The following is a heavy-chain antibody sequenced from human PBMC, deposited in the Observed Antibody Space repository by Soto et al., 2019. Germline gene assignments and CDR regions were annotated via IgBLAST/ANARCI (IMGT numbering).Heavy chain of an antibody. V-gene: IGHV3-30*18. J-gene: IGHJ6*02. CDR1: GFTFGSYG. CDR2: ISYDGSNK. Sequence: GGSLRLSCAASGFTFGSYGMHWVRQAPGKGLEWVAVISYDGSNKYYADSVKGRFTISRDNSKNTLYLQMNSLRAEDTAVYYCAKDQGLYSYGSVESYYGMDVWGQGTTVTVSS. CDR3: AKDQGLYSYGSVESYYGMDV. D-gene: IGHD5-18*01.